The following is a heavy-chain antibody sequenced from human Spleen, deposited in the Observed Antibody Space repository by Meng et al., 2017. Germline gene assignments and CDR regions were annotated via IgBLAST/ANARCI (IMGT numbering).Heavy chain of an antibody. V-gene: IGHV1-46*01. J-gene: IGHJ3*02. CDR2: INPSGGST. CDR3: AMGYSHYDSAFDI. CDR1: GYTFTSYY. Sequence: ASVKVSCKASGYTFTSYYMHWVRQAPGQGLEWMGIINPSGGSTSYAQKFQGRVTMTRDTSTSTVYMELSSLRSDDTAVYYCAMGYSHYDSAFDIWGQGTMVTVSS. D-gene: IGHD5-12*01.